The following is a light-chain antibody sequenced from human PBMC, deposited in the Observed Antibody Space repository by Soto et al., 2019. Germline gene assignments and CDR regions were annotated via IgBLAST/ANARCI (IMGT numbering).Light chain of an antibody. V-gene: IGLV1-47*01. CDR1: SSNIGDNY. CDR2: RTN. CDR3: SSYTSSSTLV. J-gene: IGLJ2*01. Sequence: QSVLTQPPSVSGTPGQRVTISCSGSSSNIGDNYVYWYQQLPGTAPKLLIYRTNQRPSGVSDRFSGSKSGDTASLTISGLQAEDEAHYYCSSYTSSSTLVFGGGTKLTVL.